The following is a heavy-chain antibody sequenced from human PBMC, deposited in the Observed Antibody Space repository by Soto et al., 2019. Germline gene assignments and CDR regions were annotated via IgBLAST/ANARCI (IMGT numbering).Heavy chain of an antibody. CDR2: ISNDGSNE. CDR3: AKGEVRGIIPSYFDY. V-gene: IGHV3-30*18. D-gene: IGHD3-10*01. Sequence: QPGGSLRLSCAGSGFTFRWFGMNWVRQAPGKGLEWVARISNDGSNEYYVDSVKGRFTISRDNPKNTLYLQMDSLRAEDTAVYYCAKGEVRGIIPSYFDYWGLGTLVTVSS. J-gene: IGHJ4*02. CDR1: GFTFRWFG.